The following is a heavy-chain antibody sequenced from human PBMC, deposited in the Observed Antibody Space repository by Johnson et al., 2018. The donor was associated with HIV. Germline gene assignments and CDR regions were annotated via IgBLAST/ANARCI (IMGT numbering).Heavy chain of an antibody. Sequence: VQLVESGGGLIQPGGSLRLSCAASGFTFSSYTMHWVRQAPGKGLEWVSYISSSGSTIYYADSVKGRFTISRDNAKNSLYLQMNSLRAGDTTVYYCARGGRGHDAFDIWGQGTMVTVSS. J-gene: IGHJ3*02. CDR2: ISSSGSTI. V-gene: IGHV3-48*04. CDR3: ARGGRGHDAFDI. CDR1: GFTFSSYT.